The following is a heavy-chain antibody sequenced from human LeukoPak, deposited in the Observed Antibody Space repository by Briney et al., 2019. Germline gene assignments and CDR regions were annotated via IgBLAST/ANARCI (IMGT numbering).Heavy chain of an antibody. V-gene: IGHV3-48*03. Sequence: LRLSCAASGFTFSSYEMNWVRQAPGKGLEWVSYISSSGSTVYYADSVKGRFTISRDNAKNSLYLQMNSLRAEDTAVYYCARGTIFSPYYFDYWGQGTLVTVSS. D-gene: IGHD3-9*01. CDR1: GFTFSSYE. J-gene: IGHJ4*02. CDR3: ARGTIFSPYYFDY. CDR2: ISSSGSTV.